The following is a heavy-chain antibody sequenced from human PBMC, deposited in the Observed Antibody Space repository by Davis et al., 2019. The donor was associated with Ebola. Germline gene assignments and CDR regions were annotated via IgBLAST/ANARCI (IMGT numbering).Heavy chain of an antibody. D-gene: IGHD2-15*01. CDR3: ARYCSGGSCHSHYYYYGMDV. CDR2: IIPIFGTA. CDR1: GGTFSSYA. Sequence: AASVKVSCKASGGTFSSYAISWVRQAPGQGLEWMGGIIPIFGTANYAQKFQGRVTITADKSTSTVYMELSSLRSEDTAVYYCARYCSGGSCHSHYYYYGMDVWGQGTTVTVSS. J-gene: IGHJ6*02. V-gene: IGHV1-69*06.